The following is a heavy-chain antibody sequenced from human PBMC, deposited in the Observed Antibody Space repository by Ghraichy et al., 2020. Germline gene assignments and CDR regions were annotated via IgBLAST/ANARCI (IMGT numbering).Heavy chain of an antibody. Sequence: SETLSLTCTVSGGSISSSSYYWGWIRQPPGKGLEWIGSIYYSGSTYYNPSLKSRVTISVDTSKNQFSLKLSSVTAADTAVYYCARHTGSGSYYGLDYWGQGTLVTVSS. J-gene: IGHJ4*02. V-gene: IGHV4-39*01. CDR3: ARHTGSGSYYGLDY. D-gene: IGHD1-26*01. CDR2: IYYSGST. CDR1: GGSISSSSYY.